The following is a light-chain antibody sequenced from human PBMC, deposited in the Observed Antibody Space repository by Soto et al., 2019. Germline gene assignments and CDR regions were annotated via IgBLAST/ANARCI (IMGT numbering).Light chain of an antibody. Sequence: QSALTQPPSASESPGQSVTISCTGTSSDVGAYNYVSWYQQHPGKAPKLVIFEVTKRPSGVSSRFSGSKSGNTASLTISGLQAEDEADYYCCSYASSSSYVFGTGTKVTVL. CDR2: EVT. J-gene: IGLJ1*01. CDR1: SSDVGAYNY. V-gene: IGLV2-23*02. CDR3: CSYASSSSYV.